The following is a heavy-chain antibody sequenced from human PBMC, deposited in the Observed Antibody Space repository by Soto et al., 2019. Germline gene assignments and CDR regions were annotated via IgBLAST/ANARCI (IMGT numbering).Heavy chain of an antibody. CDR1: GGSISSGGYY. V-gene: IGHV4-31*03. J-gene: IGHJ3*02. CDR2: IYYTEST. CDR3: ARDNDYGDYGAFEI. Sequence: QVQLQESGPGLVKPSQTLSLTCTVSGGSISSGGYYWSWIRQHPGKGLEWIGYIYYTESTYYNPSLQSRVTISVHTSKNQFSLKLSSVTAADTAVYYCARDNDYGDYGAFEIWGQGTMVTVSS. D-gene: IGHD4-17*01.